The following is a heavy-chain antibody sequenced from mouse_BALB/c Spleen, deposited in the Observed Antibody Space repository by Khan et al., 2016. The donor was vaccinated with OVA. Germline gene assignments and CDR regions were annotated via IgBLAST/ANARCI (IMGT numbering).Heavy chain of an antibody. J-gene: IGHJ3*01. CDR3: AREGAYYRSGGWFSY. CDR2: INPSNGYT. V-gene: IGHV1-4*01. Sequence: QVQLQQSGAELARPGASVKMSCKASGYTFTTYTMHWVKQRPGQGLEWIGYINPSNGYTNYNQKFKDKSTLTADKSSSTAYMQLSSLTSDYSAFYYCAREGAYYRSGGWFSYWGQGTLVTVSA. CDR1: GYTFTTYT. D-gene: IGHD2-14*01.